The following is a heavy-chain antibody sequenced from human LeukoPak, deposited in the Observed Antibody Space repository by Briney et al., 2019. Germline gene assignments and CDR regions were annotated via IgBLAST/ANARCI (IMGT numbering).Heavy chain of an antibody. CDR2: ISYDGSNK. V-gene: IGHV3-30*04. CDR1: GFTFSSYA. Sequence: GGSLRLSCAASGFTFSSYAMHWVRQAPGKGLEWVAVISYDGSNKYYADSVKGRFTISRDNSKNTLYLQMNSLRAEDTAVYYCARGTHYYDSSGYLDYWGQGTLVTVSS. D-gene: IGHD3-22*01. CDR3: ARGTHYYDSSGYLDY. J-gene: IGHJ4*02.